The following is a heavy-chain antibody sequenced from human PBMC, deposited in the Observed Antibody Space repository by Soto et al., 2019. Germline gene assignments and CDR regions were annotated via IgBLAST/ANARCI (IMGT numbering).Heavy chain of an antibody. V-gene: IGHV3-30*18. D-gene: IGHD1-26*01. CDR3: AKDSGSYYEYYYYGMDV. Sequence: LRLSFAASGFTFISYGMHWVRQAPGKGLEWVAVISYDGSNKYYADSVKGRFTISRDNSKNTLYLQMNSLRAEDTAVYYCAKDSGSYYEYYYYGMDVWGQGTTVTVSS. CDR2: ISYDGSNK. CDR1: GFTFISYG. J-gene: IGHJ6*02.